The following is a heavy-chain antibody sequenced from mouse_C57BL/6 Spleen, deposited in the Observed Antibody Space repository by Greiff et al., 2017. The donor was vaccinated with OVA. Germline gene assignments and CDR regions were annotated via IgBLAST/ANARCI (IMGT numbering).Heavy chain of an antibody. J-gene: IGHJ2*01. CDR2: IYPGSGST. Sequence: QVQLQQPGAELVKPGASVKMSCKASGYTFTSYWITWVKQRPGQGLEWIGDIYPGSGSTNYNEKFKSKATLTVDTSSSTAYMQLSSLTSEDAAVYDCARGDGYYLYFDYWGQGTTLTVSS. CDR1: GYTFTSYW. D-gene: IGHD2-3*01. CDR3: ARGDGYYLYFDY. V-gene: IGHV1-55*01.